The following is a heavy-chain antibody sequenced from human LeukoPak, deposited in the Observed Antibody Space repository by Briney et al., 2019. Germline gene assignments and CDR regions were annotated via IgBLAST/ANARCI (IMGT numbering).Heavy chain of an antibody. CDR2: ISSSSSTI. J-gene: IGHJ4*02. CDR3: ASEFYGAQGWVDY. Sequence: GGSLRLSCAASGFTFSSYSMNWVCQAPGKGLEWVSYISSSSSTIYYADSVKGRFTISRDNAKNSLYLQMNSLRDEDTAVYYCASEFYGAQGWVDYWGQGTLVTVSS. CDR1: GFTFSSYS. V-gene: IGHV3-48*02. D-gene: IGHD4-17*01.